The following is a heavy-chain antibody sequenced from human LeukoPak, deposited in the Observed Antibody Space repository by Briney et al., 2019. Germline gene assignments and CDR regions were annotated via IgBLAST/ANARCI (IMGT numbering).Heavy chain of an antibody. D-gene: IGHD6-19*01. CDR2: ISAYNGNT. CDR1: GYSFTSNV. Sequence: ASVKVSCKASGYSFTSNVISWVRQAPGQGLEWMGWISAYNGNTNYAQKLQGRVTMTTDTSTSTAYMELRSLRSDDTAVYYCARVAVAGILDYWGQGTLVTVSS. CDR3: ARVAVAGILDY. J-gene: IGHJ4*02. V-gene: IGHV1-18*01.